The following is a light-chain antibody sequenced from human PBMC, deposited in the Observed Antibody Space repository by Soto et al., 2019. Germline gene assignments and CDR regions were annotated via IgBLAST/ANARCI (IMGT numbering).Light chain of an antibody. Sequence: QSVLTQPPSVSGAPGQRVTISCTGSSSNVGADYDVHWYQQYPGTAPKLLIFVNNNRPSGVPDRFSGSKSGTSASLAITGLQPEDEADYYCSSYIVSKEDVLFGGGTKLTVL. CDR1: SSNVGADYD. V-gene: IGLV1-40*01. CDR2: VNN. J-gene: IGLJ2*01. CDR3: SSYIVSKEDVL.